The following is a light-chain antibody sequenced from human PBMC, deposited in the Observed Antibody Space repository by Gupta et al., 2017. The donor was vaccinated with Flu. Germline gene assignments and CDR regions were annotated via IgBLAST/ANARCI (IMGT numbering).Light chain of an antibody. CDR2: EAS. Sequence: IQMTQSPSTLSASAGDRVTITCRASQNINAWLAWYQQKPGEPPKLLIYEASTLESGVPSRFSGSGSGIEFTLTISSLQPDDFATYYCQQYNSFSRTFGQGTKVHVK. V-gene: IGKV1-5*03. CDR3: QQYNSFSRT. J-gene: IGKJ1*01. CDR1: QNINAW.